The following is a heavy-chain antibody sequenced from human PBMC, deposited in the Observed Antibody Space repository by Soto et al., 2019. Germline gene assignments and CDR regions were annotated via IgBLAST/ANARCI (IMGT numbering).Heavy chain of an antibody. Sequence: SVKVDCKTSGYTLTISVMEGGRKTRGQRLEWIGWIVVGSGNTNYAQKFQERVTITRDMSTSTAYMELSSLRSEDTAVYYCAAVGNRDYDILENDAFDIWGQGTMVTVSS. D-gene: IGHD3-9*01. CDR2: IVVGSGNT. CDR1: GYTLTISV. V-gene: IGHV1-58*02. J-gene: IGHJ3*02. CDR3: AAVGNRDYDILENDAFDI.